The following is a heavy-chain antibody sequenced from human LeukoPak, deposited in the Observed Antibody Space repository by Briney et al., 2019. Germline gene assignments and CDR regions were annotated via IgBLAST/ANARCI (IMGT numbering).Heavy chain of an antibody. J-gene: IGHJ4*02. D-gene: IGHD2-8*01. CDR1: GYTFTSYY. CDR2: IYPGGGST. Sequence: GASVKVSCKASGYTFTSYYIHWVRQAPGQGLEWMGIIYPGGGSTSYAQKFQGRVTMTRDMSTSTVYMELSSLRSEDTAVYYCPRDNDFDYWGQGTLVTVSS. CDR3: PRDNDFDY. V-gene: IGHV1-46*01.